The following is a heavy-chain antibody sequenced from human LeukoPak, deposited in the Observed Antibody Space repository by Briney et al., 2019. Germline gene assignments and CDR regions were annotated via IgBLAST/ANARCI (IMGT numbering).Heavy chain of an antibody. CDR3: AKDRFGIAVAYFDY. CDR2: ISGRGGST. V-gene: IGHV3-23*01. D-gene: IGHD6-19*01. CDR1: GFTFSSYA. J-gene: IGHJ4*02. Sequence: GGSLRLSCAASGFTFSSYAMSWVRQAPGKGLEWVSAISGRGGSTYYADSVKGRFTISRDHSKNTLYLQMNSLRAEDTAVYYCAKDRFGIAVAYFDYWGQGTLVTVSS.